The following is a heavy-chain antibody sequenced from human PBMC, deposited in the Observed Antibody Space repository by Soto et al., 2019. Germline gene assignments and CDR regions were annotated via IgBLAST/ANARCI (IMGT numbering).Heavy chain of an antibody. CDR1: GASVSTYY. Sequence: QVQLQESGPGLVKPSETLSLTCTVSGASVSTYYWSWIRPSPWKGLESIGYIYYSGSTNYNPSLKRRFTISIDTSKNQVSLKLSSVTAADTAVYYCARGHTLGGSPSYYYGLDVWGRGTPVTVSS. D-gene: IGHD6-25*01. CDR3: ARGHTLGGSPSYYYGLDV. V-gene: IGHV4-59*02. J-gene: IGHJ6*02. CDR2: IYYSGST.